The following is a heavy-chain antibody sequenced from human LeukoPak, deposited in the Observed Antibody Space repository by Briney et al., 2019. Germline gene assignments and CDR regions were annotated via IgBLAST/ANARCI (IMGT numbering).Heavy chain of an antibody. CDR3: ARDQRGGAFDI. CDR2: ISSSGSTI. Sequence: GGPLRLSCAASGFTFSDYYMNWIRQAPGKGLEGVSYISSSGSTINYADSVKGRFTISRDNAKNSLYLQMNSLRAEDTAVYYCARDQRGGAFDIWGQGTMVTVSS. V-gene: IGHV3-11*04. D-gene: IGHD3-16*01. CDR1: GFTFSDYY. J-gene: IGHJ3*02.